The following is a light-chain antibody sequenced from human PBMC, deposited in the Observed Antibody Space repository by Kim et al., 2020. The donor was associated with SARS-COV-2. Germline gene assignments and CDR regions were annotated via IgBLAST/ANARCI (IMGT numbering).Light chain of an antibody. CDR1: SRDVGGYKY. J-gene: IGLJ3*02. CDR2: EVS. CDR3: SSYAGSNTLV. Sequence: GQSVTISCTGTSRDVGGYKYVSWYQQHPGKAPRLMIYEVSKRPSGVPDRFSGSKSGNTASLTVSGLRADDEANYYCSSYAGSNTLVFGAGTKLTVL. V-gene: IGLV2-8*01.